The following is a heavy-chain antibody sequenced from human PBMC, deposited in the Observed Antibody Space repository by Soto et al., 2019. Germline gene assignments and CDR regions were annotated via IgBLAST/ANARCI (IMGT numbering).Heavy chain of an antibody. CDR1: GFTFSSYA. CDR2: ISYDGSNK. D-gene: IGHD3-3*01. Sequence: GGSLRLSCAASGFTFSSYAMHWVRQAPGKGLEWVAVISYDGSNKYYADSVKGRFTISRDNSKNTLYLQMNSLRAEDTAVYYCARERITIFGVAPYCYGMDVWGQGTTVTVSS. J-gene: IGHJ6*02. V-gene: IGHV3-30-3*01. CDR3: ARERITIFGVAPYCYGMDV.